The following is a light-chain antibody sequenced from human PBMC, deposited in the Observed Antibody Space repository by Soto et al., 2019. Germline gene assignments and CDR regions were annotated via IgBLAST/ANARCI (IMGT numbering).Light chain of an antibody. CDR1: SSNIGNNY. V-gene: IGLV1-51*02. CDR3: GTWDSSLSAAKV. Sequence: QSVLTQPPSVSAAPGQKVTISCSGSSSNIGNNYVSWYQQLPGTAPKLLIYENNKRPSGIPDRFSGSKSGTSATLGITGLQTGDEADYYCGTWDSSLSAAKVFGTGTKLTVL. CDR2: ENN. J-gene: IGLJ1*01.